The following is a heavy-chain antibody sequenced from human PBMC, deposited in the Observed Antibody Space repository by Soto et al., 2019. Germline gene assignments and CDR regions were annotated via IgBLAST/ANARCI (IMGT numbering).Heavy chain of an antibody. CDR2: ISYDGINK. D-gene: IGHD3-22*01. CDR1: GFTFSSYA. V-gene: IGHV3-30-3*01. CDR3: ARVRVDDSSGYYLDWYFDL. Sequence: QVQLVESGGGVVQPGRSLRLSCAASGFTFSSYAMHWVRQAPGKGLEWVAVISYDGINKYYADSVKGRFTISRDNSQNTLNLQMNSLRAEDTVVYYCARVRVDDSSGYYLDWYFDLWGRGTLVTVSS. J-gene: IGHJ2*01.